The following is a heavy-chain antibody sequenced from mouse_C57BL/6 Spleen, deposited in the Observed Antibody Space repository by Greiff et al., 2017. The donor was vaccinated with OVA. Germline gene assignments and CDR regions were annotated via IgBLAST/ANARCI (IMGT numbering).Heavy chain of an antibody. D-gene: IGHD2-2*01. Sequence: GGGLVQPKGSLKLSCAASGFSFNTYAMNWVRQAPGKGLEWVARIRSKSNHYATYYADSVKDRFTISRDDLESMLYLQMNNLKTEDTAMYYCVSVYYGYGAWFAYWGQGTLVTVSA. CDR2: IRSKSNHYAT. CDR3: VSVYYGYGAWFAY. V-gene: IGHV10-1*01. J-gene: IGHJ3*01. CDR1: GFSFNTYA.